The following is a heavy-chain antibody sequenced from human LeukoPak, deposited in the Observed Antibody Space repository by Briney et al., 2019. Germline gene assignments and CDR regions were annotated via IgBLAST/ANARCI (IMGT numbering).Heavy chain of an antibody. D-gene: IGHD1-20*01. Sequence: GGSLRLSCAASGFTFSNYMMHWVRQAPGKGLVWVSRIKSDGITITYADSVKGRFTISRDNAKNTLYLQMNSLRAEDTAVYYCLRDLNWSLDQWGQGTLVSVSS. CDR2: IKSDGITI. CDR1: GFTFSNYM. V-gene: IGHV3-74*01. J-gene: IGHJ4*02. CDR3: LRDLNWSLDQ.